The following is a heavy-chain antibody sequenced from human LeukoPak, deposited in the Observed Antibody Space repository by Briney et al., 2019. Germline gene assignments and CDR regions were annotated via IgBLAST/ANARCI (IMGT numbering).Heavy chain of an antibody. CDR1: GFTFSSYG. CDR3: VRRDGYDFDY. Sequence: GRSLRLSCAASGFTFSSYGMHWVRQAPGKGLEWVAVIWYDGTNKYYADSVKGRFTLSRDNSKNTLYLQMNSLSAEDTAVYYCVRRDGYDFDYWGQRTLVTVSS. J-gene: IGHJ4*02. D-gene: IGHD5-24*01. V-gene: IGHV3-33*01. CDR2: IWYDGTNK.